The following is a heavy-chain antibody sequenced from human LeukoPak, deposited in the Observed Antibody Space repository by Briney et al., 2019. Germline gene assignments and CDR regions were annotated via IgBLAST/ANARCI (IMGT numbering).Heavy chain of an antibody. CDR2: INSDVSST. CDR1: GFTFSSYW. J-gene: IGHJ3*02. V-gene: IGHV3-74*01. CDR3: AVFYGSGSYYNDAFDI. D-gene: IGHD3-10*01. Sequence: GGSLRLSCAASGFTFSSYWMHWVRQAPGKGLVWVSRINSDVSSTSYADSVKGRFTISSDNAKNTLYLQMNSLRAEDTAVYYCAVFYGSGSYYNDAFDIWGQGTMVTVSS.